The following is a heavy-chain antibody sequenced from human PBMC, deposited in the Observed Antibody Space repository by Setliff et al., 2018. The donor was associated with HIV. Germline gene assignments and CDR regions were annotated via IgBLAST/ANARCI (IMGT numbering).Heavy chain of an antibody. V-gene: IGHV3-23*01. CDR3: ARDRYSGSSTDY. CDR1: RFTFSSYA. J-gene: IGHJ4*02. Sequence: PGGSLRLSCAASRFTFSSYAMHWVRQAPGKGLEWVSGISGSAGTTYYADSVKGRFTISRDNVKNSLYLQMNSLRAEGTAVYYCARDRYSGSSTDYWGQGTLVTVSS. D-gene: IGHD1-26*01. CDR2: ISGSAGTT.